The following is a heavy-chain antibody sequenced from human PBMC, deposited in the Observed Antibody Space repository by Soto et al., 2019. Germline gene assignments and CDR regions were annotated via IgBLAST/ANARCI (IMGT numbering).Heavy chain of an antibody. D-gene: IGHD2-21*02. V-gene: IGHV3-11*01. J-gene: IGHJ6*02. CDR3: ARSCGGDCYYYYGMDV. CDR2: ISSSGSTI. Sequence: GGSLRLSCAASGFTFSDYYMSWIRQAPGKGLEWVSYISSSGSTIYYADSVKGRFTISRDNAKNSLYLQMNSLRAEDTAVYYGARSCGGDCYYYYGMDVWGQGTTVTVSS. CDR1: GFTFSDYY.